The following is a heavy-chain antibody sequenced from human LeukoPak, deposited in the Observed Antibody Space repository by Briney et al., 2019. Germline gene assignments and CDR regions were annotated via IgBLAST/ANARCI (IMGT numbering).Heavy chain of an antibody. CDR2: MSYDGSNK. CDR3: AKGGEGFYYYYYGMDV. CDR1: GFTFSSYG. J-gene: IGHJ6*02. D-gene: IGHD3-16*01. Sequence: GGSLRLSCAASGFTFSSYGMHWVRQAPGKGLEWVAVMSYDGSNKYYADSVKGRFTISRDNSKNTLYLQMNSLRADDTAVYYCAKGGEGFYYYYYGMDVWGQGTTVTVSS. V-gene: IGHV3-30*18.